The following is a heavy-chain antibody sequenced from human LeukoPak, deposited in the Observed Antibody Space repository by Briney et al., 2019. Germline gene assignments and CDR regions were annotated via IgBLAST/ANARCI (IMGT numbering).Heavy chain of an antibody. CDR2: INTNTGNP. CDR3: ARDPYTSSSWYRSRANNWFDP. Sequence: GASVKVSCKASGDTFTTYPMNWVRQAPGQGLEWMGWINTNTGNPTYAQGFTGRFVFSLDTSVSTAYLQISSLKADDTAVYYCARDPYTSSSWYRSRANNWFDPWGQGTLVTVSS. V-gene: IGHV7-4-1*02. CDR1: GDTFTTYP. D-gene: IGHD6-13*01. J-gene: IGHJ5*02.